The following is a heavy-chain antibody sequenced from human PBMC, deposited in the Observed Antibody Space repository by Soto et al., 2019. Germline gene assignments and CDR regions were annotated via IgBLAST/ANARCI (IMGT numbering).Heavy chain of an antibody. CDR1: GGTFSSDS. V-gene: IGHV1-69*12. CDR2: IIPMFDTP. Sequence: QVQLVQSGAEVKKPGSSVKVSCKASGGTFSSDSFSWVRQAPGQGLEWMGGIIPMFDTPIYARKFQDRVTITADESTSTAYMQLSSLRSGDTAVYYCASSGGLDRDFNYWGQGSLVTVSS. CDR3: ASSGGLDRDFNY. D-gene: IGHD2-15*01. J-gene: IGHJ4*02.